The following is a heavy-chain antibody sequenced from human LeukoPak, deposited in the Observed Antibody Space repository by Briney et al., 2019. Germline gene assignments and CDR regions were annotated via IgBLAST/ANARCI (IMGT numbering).Heavy chain of an antibody. D-gene: IGHD3-10*01. Sequence: PSETLSLTCAVYGGSFSGYYWSWIRQPPGKGLEWIGEINHSGSTNYNPSLRSRVTISVATSKKQFSLKLISVTAADTAVYYCARGGPPYGSGSYDWYFDLWGRGTLVTVSS. CDR3: ARGGPPYGSGSYDWYFDL. J-gene: IGHJ2*01. V-gene: IGHV4-34*01. CDR1: GGSFSGYY. CDR2: INHSGST.